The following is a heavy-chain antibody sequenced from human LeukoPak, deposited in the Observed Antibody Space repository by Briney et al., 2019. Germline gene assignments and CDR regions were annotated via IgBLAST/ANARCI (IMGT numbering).Heavy chain of an antibody. V-gene: IGHV3-11*04. CDR2: IGSTI. J-gene: IGHJ6*03. D-gene: IGHD1-26*01. Sequence: PGGSLRLSCVASGFSFSDYYMSWIRQAPGKGLEWGSYIGSTIYYADSVKGRFTISRDNAKNSLYLQMNSLRAEDTAVYYCARDRGIVGTTGYYYMDVWGKGTTVTVSS. CDR3: ARDRGIVGTTGYYYMDV. CDR1: GFSFSDYY.